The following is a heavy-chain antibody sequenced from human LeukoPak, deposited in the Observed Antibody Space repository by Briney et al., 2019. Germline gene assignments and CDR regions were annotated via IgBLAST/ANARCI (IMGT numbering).Heavy chain of an antibody. CDR1: GFTFSSYA. Sequence: GGSLRLSCAASGFTFSSYAMSWVRQAPGKGLEWVANIKQDGSEKYYVDSVKGRFTISRDNAKNSLYLQMNSLRAEDTAVYYCATLGVPAAPYYFDYWGQGTLVTVSS. CDR2: IKQDGSEK. V-gene: IGHV3-7*03. J-gene: IGHJ4*02. CDR3: ATLGVPAAPYYFDY. D-gene: IGHD2-2*01.